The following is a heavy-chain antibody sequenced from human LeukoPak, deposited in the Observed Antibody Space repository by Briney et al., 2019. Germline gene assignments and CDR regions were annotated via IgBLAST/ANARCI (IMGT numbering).Heavy chain of an antibody. CDR3: ARHRGFNGSSSGVDY. D-gene: IGHD6-6*01. J-gene: IGHJ4*02. Sequence: SETLSLTCAVYGGSFSGYYWSWIRQPPGKGLEWIGEINHSGSTNYNPSPKSRVTISVDTSKNQFSLKLSSVTAADTAVYYCARHRGFNGSSSGVDYWGQGTLVTVSS. V-gene: IGHV4-34*01. CDR2: INHSGST. CDR1: GGSFSGYY.